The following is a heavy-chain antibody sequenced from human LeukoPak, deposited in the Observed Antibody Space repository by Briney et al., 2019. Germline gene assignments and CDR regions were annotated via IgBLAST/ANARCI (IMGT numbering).Heavy chain of an antibody. D-gene: IGHD2-2*01. CDR2: IGAYNGNT. CDR1: GYTFTSHG. Sequence: ASVKVSCKASGYTFTSHGISWVRQAPGQGLEWMGWIGAYNGNTNYAQKLQGRVTMTTDTSTSTAYMELRSLRSDDTAVYYCAGIYCSSTSCNWFDPWGQGTLVTVSS. J-gene: IGHJ5*02. CDR3: AGIYCSSTSCNWFDP. V-gene: IGHV1-18*01.